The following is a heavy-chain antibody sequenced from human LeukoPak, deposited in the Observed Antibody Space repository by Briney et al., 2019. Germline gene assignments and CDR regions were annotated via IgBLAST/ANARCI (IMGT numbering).Heavy chain of an antibody. D-gene: IGHD2-15*01. CDR2: INPNSGGT. J-gene: IGHJ4*02. CDR1: GYSFTGYY. Sequence: ASVKVSCKAFGYSFTGYYMQWVRQAPGQGLEWVGWINPNSGGTNYPQRFQGRVTMTRDTSISTAYMELSRLRSVDTAVYYCARDGSGFEYWGQGTLVTVSS. CDR3: ARDGSGFEY. V-gene: IGHV1-2*02.